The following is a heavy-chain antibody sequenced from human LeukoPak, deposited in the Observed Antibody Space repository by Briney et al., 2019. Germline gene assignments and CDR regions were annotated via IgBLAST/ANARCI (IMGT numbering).Heavy chain of an antibody. Sequence: SETLSLTCAVYGGSFSGYYWGWIRQPPGKGLEWIGSIYHSGSTYYNPSLKSRVTISVDTSKNQFSLKVSSVTAADTAVYYCATTLSSSWYYNWFDPWGQGTLVTVSS. V-gene: IGHV4-38-2*01. CDR3: ATTLSSSWYYNWFDP. J-gene: IGHJ5*02. CDR2: IYHSGST. CDR1: GGSFSGYY. D-gene: IGHD6-13*01.